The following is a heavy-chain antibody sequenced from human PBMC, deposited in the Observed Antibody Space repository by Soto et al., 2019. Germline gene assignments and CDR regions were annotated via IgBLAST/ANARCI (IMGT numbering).Heavy chain of an antibody. D-gene: IGHD2-2*01. J-gene: IGHJ6*03. Sequence: QVQLQESGPGLVRPSETLSLTCTVSGGSFSSYYWTWFRQSPGKGLEWIGGIYYSGSTAYNPSLRGRLAISIDTSKNQFSLRLNSMTAADTAVYYCAGRDCSGTNCYYLDYYYMDVWGKGTTVTVSS. CDR2: IYYSGST. V-gene: IGHV4-59*08. CDR1: GGSFSSYY. CDR3: AGRDCSGTNCYYLDYYYMDV.